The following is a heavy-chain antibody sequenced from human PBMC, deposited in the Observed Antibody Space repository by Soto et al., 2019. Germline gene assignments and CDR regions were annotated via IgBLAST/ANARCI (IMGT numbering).Heavy chain of an antibody. CDR3: VRGVAIPCYPDT. D-gene: IGHD2-15*01. J-gene: IGHJ5*02. Sequence: QVQLVQSGAEVRQPASSVKVSCKTSGGTFSSYAISWVRQAPGQGLEWMGGIVPIVDTSTYAQKFQGRVTITADASTSTVYMELSSVGSDETAVYYCVRGVAIPCYPDTWGQGSLITVSS. V-gene: IGHV1-69*12. CDR1: GGTFSSYA. CDR2: IVPIVDTS.